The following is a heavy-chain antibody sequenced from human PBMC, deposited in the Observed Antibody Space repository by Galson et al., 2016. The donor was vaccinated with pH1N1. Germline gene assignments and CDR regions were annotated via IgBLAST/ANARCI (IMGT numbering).Heavy chain of an antibody. J-gene: IGHJ3*02. CDR3: VFRRFGGKAFDI. Sequence: SVKVSCKASGGSFSSFAISWVRQAPGQGLEWMGGIIPISGTTNYAQKFQGRVTITADKFTSTAHMELTSLKSEDTAVYYCVFRRFGGKAFDIWGRGTMVTASS. CDR2: IIPISGTT. V-gene: IGHV1-69*06. CDR1: GGSFSSFA. D-gene: IGHD4-23*01.